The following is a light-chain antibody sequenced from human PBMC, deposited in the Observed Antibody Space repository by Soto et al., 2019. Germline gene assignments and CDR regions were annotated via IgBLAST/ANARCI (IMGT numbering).Light chain of an antibody. V-gene: IGKV3-15*01. CDR1: QSVNRN. CDR3: QQYNNWWT. Sequence: EIVMTQSPATLSVSPGERATLSCRASQSVNRNLAWYQQKPGQAPRLLIYAASTRATGIPARFSGSGSETEFTLTISSLQSEDFAVYYCQQYNNWWTFGQGTNVEI. CDR2: AAS. J-gene: IGKJ1*01.